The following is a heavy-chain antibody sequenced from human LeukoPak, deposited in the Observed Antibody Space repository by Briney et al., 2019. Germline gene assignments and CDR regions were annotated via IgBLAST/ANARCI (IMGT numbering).Heavy chain of an antibody. V-gene: IGHV3-23*01. J-gene: IGHJ3*01. CDR1: GFSFSNYA. D-gene: IGHD3-16*02. Sequence: GGSLRLSCEASGFSFSNYAMSWVRQAPGKGLEWVSGISGSGGSTYYADSVRGRFTISRDNSKDTLYLHMHSLRAEDTAIYYCARDIELSTWGLGTMVTVSS. CDR2: ISGSGGST. CDR3: ARDIELST.